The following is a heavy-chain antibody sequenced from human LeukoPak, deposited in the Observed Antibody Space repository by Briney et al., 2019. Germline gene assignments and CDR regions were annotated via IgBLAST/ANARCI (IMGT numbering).Heavy chain of an antibody. CDR2: MNPKRGNT. CDR3: ARAPPPHCSGGRCYSWGFFEH. Sequence: VGSVTVSCKESGYTFINYDINWVRQAAGEGPEWMGWMNPKRGNTDYAQRLQGRVTMTMHISINLAYIELNSLRSEDTAVYYCARAPPPHCSGGRCYSWGFFEHWGQGTLVTVSS. V-gene: IGHV1-8*01. J-gene: IGHJ5*02. D-gene: IGHD2-15*01. CDR1: GYTFINYD.